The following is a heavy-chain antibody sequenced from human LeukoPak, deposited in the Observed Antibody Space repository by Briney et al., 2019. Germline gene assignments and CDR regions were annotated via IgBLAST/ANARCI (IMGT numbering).Heavy chain of an antibody. Sequence: GGSLRLSCAASGFTSSAYWMHWVRQVPGKGLLWVSRINTDGSSTTYADSVKGRFTISRDNAKNTLYLQMNSLRAEDTAVYYCARAGDYGSGSCAFDMWGQGTMVTVSS. D-gene: IGHD3-10*01. CDR3: ARAGDYGSGSCAFDM. V-gene: IGHV3-74*01. CDR1: GFTSSAYW. CDR2: INTDGSST. J-gene: IGHJ3*02.